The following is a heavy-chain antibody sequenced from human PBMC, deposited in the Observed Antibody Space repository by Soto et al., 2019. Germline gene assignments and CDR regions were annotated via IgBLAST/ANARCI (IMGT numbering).Heavy chain of an antibody. J-gene: IGHJ4*02. CDR3: ARAVAVPADFDY. Sequence: ASVKVSCKASGYTFTGYAMHWVRQAPGQRLGWMGWINAGNGNTKYSQKFQGRVTITRDTSASTAYMELSSLRSEDTAVYYCARAVAVPADFDYWGQGTLVTVSS. CDR2: INAGNGNT. CDR1: GYTFTGYA. D-gene: IGHD6-19*01. V-gene: IGHV1-3*01.